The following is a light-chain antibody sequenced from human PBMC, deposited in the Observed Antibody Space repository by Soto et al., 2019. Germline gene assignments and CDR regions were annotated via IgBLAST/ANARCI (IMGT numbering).Light chain of an antibody. Sequence: EIVLTQSPGTLSLSPRERATLSCKVSQSVSSSYLAWYQQKPGQAPRLLIYGASSRATGIPDRFSGSGSGTDFTLTISRLEPEDFAVYYCQQSGSSPITFGQGTKVDIK. CDR3: QQSGSSPIT. CDR1: QSVSSSY. CDR2: GAS. V-gene: IGKV3-20*01. J-gene: IGKJ1*01.